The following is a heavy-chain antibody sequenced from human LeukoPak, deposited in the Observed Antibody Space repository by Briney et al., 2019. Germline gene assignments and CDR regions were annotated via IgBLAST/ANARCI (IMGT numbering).Heavy chain of an antibody. V-gene: IGHV3-48*04. CDR2: ISSSSSTI. J-gene: IGHJ5*02. CDR3: ARVPRSNYRWFDP. CDR1: GFTLSSYS. D-gene: IGHD4-11*01. Sequence: GGALRLSCAASGFTLSSYSMNLVRQAPGEGLEWGSYISSSSSTIYYADSVKGRFTISRDNAKNSLYLQMNSLRAEDTAVYYCARVPRSNYRWFDPWGQGTLVTVSS.